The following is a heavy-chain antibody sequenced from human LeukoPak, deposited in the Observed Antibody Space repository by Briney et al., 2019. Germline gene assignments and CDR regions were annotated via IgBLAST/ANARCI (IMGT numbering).Heavy chain of an antibody. CDR1: GGTFSSYA. D-gene: IGHD4-23*01. V-gene: IGHV1-69*13. Sequence: SVKVSCKASGGTFSSYAISWVRQAPGQGLEWMGGIIPIFGTANYAQKFQGRVTITADESTSTAYMELSSLRSEDTAVYYCARTDYGGASDAFDIWGQGTMVTVSS. J-gene: IGHJ3*02. CDR2: IIPIFGTA. CDR3: ARTDYGGASDAFDI.